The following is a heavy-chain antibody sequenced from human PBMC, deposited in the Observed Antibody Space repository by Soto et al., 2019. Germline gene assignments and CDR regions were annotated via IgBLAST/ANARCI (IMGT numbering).Heavy chain of an antibody. CDR1: GGSISSYY. D-gene: IGHD2-8*01. V-gene: IGHV4-59*01. J-gene: IGHJ6*03. CDR2: IYYSGST. Sequence: PSETLSLTCTVSGGSISSYYWSWIRQPPGKGLEWIGYIYYSGSTNYNPSLKSRDTISVDTSKNQLSLKLSSVTAADTAVYYCARLNLYCTNGVCYPSNYYYYYMDVWGKGTTVTVSS. CDR3: ARLNLYCTNGVCYPSNYYYYYMDV.